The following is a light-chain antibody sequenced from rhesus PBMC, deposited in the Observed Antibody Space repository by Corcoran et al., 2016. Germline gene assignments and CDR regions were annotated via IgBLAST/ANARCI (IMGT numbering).Light chain of an antibody. CDR1: QGINKE. CDR2: AAS. J-gene: IGKJ1*01. Sequence: DIQMTQSPSSLSASVGDRVTVTCWASQGINKELSWYQKKPGKAPTLLIYAASSLQSGVSSRFSGNGSGTDYTLTISSLQPEDVATFYCLQDHTTPWTFGHGTKVEI. CDR3: LQDHTTPWT. V-gene: IGKV1-94*01.